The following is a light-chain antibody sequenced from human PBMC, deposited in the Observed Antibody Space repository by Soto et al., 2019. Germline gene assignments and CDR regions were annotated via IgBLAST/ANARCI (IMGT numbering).Light chain of an antibody. CDR3: QHYNTYPWT. V-gene: IGKV1-5*01. CDR1: QSISSW. Sequence: DIQMTQSPSTLSASVGDRVTITCRASQSISSWLAWYQQKPGKAPKLLIFAASTLVRGVPSRFSGRGSGTEFTLTISSLEPEDFATYYCQHYNTYPWTFGQGTKVDI. CDR2: AAS. J-gene: IGKJ1*01.